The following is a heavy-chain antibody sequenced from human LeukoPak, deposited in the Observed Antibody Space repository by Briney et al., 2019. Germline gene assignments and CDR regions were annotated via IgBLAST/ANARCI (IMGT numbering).Heavy chain of an antibody. Sequence: KSSETLSLTCAVYGGSFSGYYWSWIRQPPGKGLEWIGEINHSGNTNYNPSLKSRVTISVDTSKNQFSLKLSSVTAADTAVYYCARERGIRYCSSTSCYKGFNWFDPWGQGTLVTVSS. D-gene: IGHD2-2*02. CDR1: GGSFSGYY. CDR3: ARERGIRYCSSTSCYKGFNWFDP. V-gene: IGHV4-34*01. CDR2: INHSGNT. J-gene: IGHJ5*02.